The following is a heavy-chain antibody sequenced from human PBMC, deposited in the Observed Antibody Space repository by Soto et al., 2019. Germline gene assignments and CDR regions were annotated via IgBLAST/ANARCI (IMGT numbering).Heavy chain of an antibody. CDR3: ARDPYGDFTHYFDY. J-gene: IGHJ4*02. CDR1: GGSVSSGSYY. D-gene: IGHD4-17*01. Sequence: SETLSLTCTVSGGSVSSGSYYWSWIRQPPGKGLEWIGYIYYSGSTNYNPSLKSRVTISVDTSKNQFSLKLSSVTAADTAVYYCARDPYGDFTHYFDYWGQGTLVTVSS. CDR2: IYYSGST. V-gene: IGHV4-61*01.